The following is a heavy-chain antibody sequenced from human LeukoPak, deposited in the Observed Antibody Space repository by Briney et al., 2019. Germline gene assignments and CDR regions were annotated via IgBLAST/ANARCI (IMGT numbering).Heavy chain of an antibody. D-gene: IGHD2-8*01. Sequence: QPGGSLRLSCAGSGFTFNSYAKRWLRQAPGQGLEWVSDISDSGVYTSYADAVRGRFTISRDNSMNTLYLQMISLRPEDTAVYYCAKDTSIGKYCTNGVCSPFDYWGQGTLVTVSS. CDR3: AKDTSIGKYCTNGVCSPFDY. CDR1: GFTFNSYA. CDR2: ISDSGVYT. V-gene: IGHV3-23*01. J-gene: IGHJ4*02.